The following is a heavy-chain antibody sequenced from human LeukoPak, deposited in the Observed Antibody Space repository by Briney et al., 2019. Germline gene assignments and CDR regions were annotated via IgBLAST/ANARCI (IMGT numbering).Heavy chain of an antibody. D-gene: IGHD3-3*01. Sequence: ASVKVSCKASGYTFTGYYMHWVRQAPGQGLEWMGRVNPNSGGTNYAQKFQGRVTMTRDTSISTAYMELSSLRSEDTAVYYCARTTYYDFWSGYSHRYGMDVWGQGTTVTVSS. CDR3: ARTTYYDFWSGYSHRYGMDV. CDR2: VNPNSGGT. CDR1: GYTFTGYY. J-gene: IGHJ6*02. V-gene: IGHV1-2*06.